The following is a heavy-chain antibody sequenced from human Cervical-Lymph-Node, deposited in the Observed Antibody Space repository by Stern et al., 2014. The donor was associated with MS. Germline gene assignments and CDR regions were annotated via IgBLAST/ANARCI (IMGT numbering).Heavy chain of an antibody. J-gene: IGHJ4*02. CDR1: CFTFSSSA. V-gene: IGHV3-23*04. D-gene: IGHD2-2*01. Sequence: EVQLVQSGGGLVQPGGSLRLSCAASCFTFSSSAMSWVRPAPGKGLEWASTISCSGGRTYYADAVKGRFTISRDNSKNTLYLQMNSLRAEDTAVYYCAKDLGYGSSTSCYRAYWGQGTLVTVSS. CDR3: AKDLGYGSSTSCYRAY. CDR2: ISCSGGRT.